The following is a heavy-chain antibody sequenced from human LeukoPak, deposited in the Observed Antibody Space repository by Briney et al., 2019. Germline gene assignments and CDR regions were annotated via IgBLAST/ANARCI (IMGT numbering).Heavy chain of an antibody. J-gene: IGHJ4*02. CDR3: ARDPIFGVVIIPFDY. CDR2: INTDGSTT. Sequence: GGSLRLSCAASGFTFSRYWMHWVRQAPGKGLVWVSRINTDGSTTSYADSVRGRFTISRDNAENTLYLQMNSLRAEDTAVYYCARDPIFGVVIIPFDYWGQGTLVTVSS. CDR1: GFTFSRYW. D-gene: IGHD3-3*01. V-gene: IGHV3-74*01.